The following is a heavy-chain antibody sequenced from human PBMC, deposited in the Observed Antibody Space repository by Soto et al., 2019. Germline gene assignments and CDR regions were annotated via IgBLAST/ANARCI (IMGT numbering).Heavy chain of an antibody. V-gene: IGHV1-24*01. CDR3: ATAYRAGTGCYYYCMDV. J-gene: IGHJ6*02. Sequence: ASVKVSCKVSGYTLTELSMHWVRQAPGKGLEWMGGFDPEDGETIYAQKFQGRVTMTEDTSTDTAYMELSSLRSEDTAVYYCATAYRAGTGCYYYCMDVWGQGXTVTVYS. CDR2: FDPEDGET. D-gene: IGHD6-13*01. CDR1: GYTLTELS.